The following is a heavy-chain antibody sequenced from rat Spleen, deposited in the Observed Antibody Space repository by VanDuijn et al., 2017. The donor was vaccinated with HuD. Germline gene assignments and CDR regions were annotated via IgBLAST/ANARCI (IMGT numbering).Heavy chain of an antibody. CDR2: IWNTGGT. Sequence: QVQLKESGPGLVQPSQTLSLTCTVSGFSLTSYNVHWVRQPSGKGLEWMGVIWNTGGTRYNSGLKSRLTISKDNSKSQAFLKMNSLQTEDIATYYCAREFGVGVMDAWGQGASVTVSS. V-gene: IGHV2-41*01. CDR3: AREFGVGVMDA. D-gene: IGHD4-3*01. CDR1: GFSLTSYN. J-gene: IGHJ4*01.